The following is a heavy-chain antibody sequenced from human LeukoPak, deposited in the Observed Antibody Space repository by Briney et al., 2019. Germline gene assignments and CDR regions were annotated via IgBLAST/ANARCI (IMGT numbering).Heavy chain of an antibody. Sequence: SETLSLTCTVSGGSISSYYWSWIRQPLGKGLEWIGYIYYSGSTNYNPSLKSRVTISVDTSKNQFSLKLSSVTAADTAVYYCARLATSHAFDIWGQGTMVTVSS. V-gene: IGHV4-59*01. CDR2: IYYSGST. CDR1: GGSISSYY. D-gene: IGHD6-6*01. CDR3: ARLATSHAFDI. J-gene: IGHJ3*02.